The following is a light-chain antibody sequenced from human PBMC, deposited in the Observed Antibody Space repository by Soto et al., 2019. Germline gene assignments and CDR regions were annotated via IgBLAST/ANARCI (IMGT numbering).Light chain of an antibody. CDR2: GAS. CDR3: QQYGSSTPIT. CDR1: QSVSSSY. Sequence: EIVLKQSPGTLSLSPGERATLSCRASQSVSSSYLAWYQQKPGQAPRLLIYGASSRATGIPDRFSGSGSGTDFTLTISRLEPEDFAVYYCQQYGSSTPITFGQGTRLEI. J-gene: IGKJ5*01. V-gene: IGKV3-20*01.